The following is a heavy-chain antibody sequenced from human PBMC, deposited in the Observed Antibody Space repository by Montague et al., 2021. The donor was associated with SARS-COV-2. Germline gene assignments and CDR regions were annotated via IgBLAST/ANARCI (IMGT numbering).Heavy chain of an antibody. V-gene: IGHV6-1*01. Sequence: RAISGDSVSSNSAAWNWIRQSPSRGLEWLGRTHYRSKWYDDYAVSVKSRITVNPDTSKNQFSLQLNSVTPEDTAVYYCARGGWGAPGTGRLFDYWGQGTLVTVSS. CDR1: GDSVSSNSAA. D-gene: IGHD3-10*01. CDR3: ARGGWGAPGTGRLFDY. CDR2: THYRSKWYD. J-gene: IGHJ4*02.